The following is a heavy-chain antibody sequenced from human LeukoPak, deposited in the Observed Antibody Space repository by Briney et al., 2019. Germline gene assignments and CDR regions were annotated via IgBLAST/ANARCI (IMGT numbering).Heavy chain of an antibody. Sequence: GGSLRLSCAASGFTFSSHGMHWVRQAPGKGLEWVAVIWYDGSNKCYADSVKGRFTISRDNSKNTLYLQMNSLRAEDTAVYYCARWLGSWNAFDIWGQGTMVTVSS. J-gene: IGHJ3*02. D-gene: IGHD6-13*01. CDR2: IWYDGSNK. CDR3: ARWLGSWNAFDI. V-gene: IGHV3-33*01. CDR1: GFTFSSHG.